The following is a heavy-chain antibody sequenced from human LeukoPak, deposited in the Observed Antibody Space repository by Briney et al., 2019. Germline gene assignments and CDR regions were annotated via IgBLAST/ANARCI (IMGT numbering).Heavy chain of an antibody. J-gene: IGHJ4*02. CDR2: IGWNSVTI. D-gene: IGHD3-10*01. CDR3: AKGSGTMVRGVIGDY. CDR1: GFTFDDYA. V-gene: IGHV3-9*01. Sequence: GRSLRLSCAASGFTFDDYAMHWVRQVPGKGLEWVSGIGWNSVTIVYADSVKGRFTISRDNAKNSLYLQMSSLRAEDTAVYYCAKGSGTMVRGVIGDYWGQGTLVTVSS.